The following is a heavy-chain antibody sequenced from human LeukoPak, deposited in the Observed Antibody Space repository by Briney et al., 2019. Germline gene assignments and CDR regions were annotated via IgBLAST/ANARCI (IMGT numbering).Heavy chain of an antibody. CDR1: GFTFSSYW. CDR2: IKLDGSEK. CDR3: ASSRYGDFGDY. Sequence: GGSLRLSCAASGFTFSSYWMSWVRQAPGKGLEWVANIKLDGSEKHYVDSVKGRFTISRDNAKNSLYLQMNSLRAEDTAVYYCASSRYGDFGDYWGQGTLVTVSS. J-gene: IGHJ4*02. D-gene: IGHD4-17*01. V-gene: IGHV3-7*01.